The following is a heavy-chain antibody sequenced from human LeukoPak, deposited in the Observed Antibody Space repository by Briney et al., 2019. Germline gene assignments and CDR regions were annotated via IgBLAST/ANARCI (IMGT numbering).Heavy chain of an antibody. CDR2: ISGSGGST. D-gene: IGHD6-13*01. CDR1: GFTFSSYA. Sequence: GGSLRLSCAASGFTFSSYAMSWVRQAPGKGLEWVSAISGSGGSTYYADSVKGRFTISGDNSKNTLYLQMNSLRAEDTAVYYCAKTFYSSKGKYYFDYWGQGTLVTVSS. J-gene: IGHJ4*02. V-gene: IGHV3-23*01. CDR3: AKTFYSSKGKYYFDY.